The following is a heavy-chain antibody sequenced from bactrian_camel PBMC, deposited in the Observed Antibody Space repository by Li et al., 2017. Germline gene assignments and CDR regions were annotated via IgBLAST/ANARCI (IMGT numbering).Heavy chain of an antibody. CDR1: GSTRSLNC. CDR2: IERSGKI. V-gene: IGHV3S53*01. CDR3: AARAGDFSGTPGGRWLKWIEGEFGY. D-gene: IGHD2*01. Sequence: HVQLVESGGGSVQPGGSLTLSCVVSGSTRSLNCMGWFRQATGKEREGVAAIERSGKITYLDSVKGRFTISKDNAKNILYLQMNDLKPEDAAMYYCAARAGDFSGTPGGRWLKWIEGEFGYWGQGTQVTVS. J-gene: IGHJ6*01.